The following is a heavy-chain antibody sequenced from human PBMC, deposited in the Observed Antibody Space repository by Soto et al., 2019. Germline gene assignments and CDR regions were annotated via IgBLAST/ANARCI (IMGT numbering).Heavy chain of an antibody. CDR3: ARSRYSGYGLDY. D-gene: IGHD5-12*01. CDR1: RGSTSRGCSY. J-gene: IGHJ4*02. CDR2: IYYSGST. V-gene: IGHV4-31*03. Sequence: SITCTVSRGSTSRGCSYWSWIRQHPGKGLEWIGYIYYSGSTYYNPPLKSRVTISVDTSKNQFSLKLSSVTAADTAVYYCARSRYSGYGLDYWGQGTLVTVSS.